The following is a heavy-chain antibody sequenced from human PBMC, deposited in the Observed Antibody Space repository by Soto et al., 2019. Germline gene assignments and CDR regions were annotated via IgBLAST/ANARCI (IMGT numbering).Heavy chain of an antibody. CDR3: ARGGSSSWYLPFDY. J-gene: IGHJ4*02. CDR1: GFTFSSYG. CDR2: IWYDGSNK. V-gene: IGHV3-33*01. D-gene: IGHD6-13*01. Sequence: QVQLVESGGGVVQPGRSLRLSCAASGFTFSSYGMHWVRQAPGKGLEWVAVIWYDGSNKYYADSVKGRFTISRDNSKNTLSLQMNSLRAEDTAVYYCARGGSSSWYLPFDYWGQGTLVTVSS.